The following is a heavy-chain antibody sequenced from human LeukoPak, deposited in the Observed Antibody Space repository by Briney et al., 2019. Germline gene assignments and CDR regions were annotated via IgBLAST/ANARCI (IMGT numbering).Heavy chain of an antibody. Sequence: SETLSLTCAVYGGSFSGYYWSWIRQPPGKGLEWIGEINHSGSTNYNPSLKSRVTISVDTSKNQFSLKMSSVTAADTAVYYCAREGRVWSSGWYDYWGQGTLVTVSS. CDR2: INHSGST. V-gene: IGHV4-34*01. CDR3: AREGRVWSSGWYDY. J-gene: IGHJ4*02. CDR1: GGSFSGYY. D-gene: IGHD6-19*01.